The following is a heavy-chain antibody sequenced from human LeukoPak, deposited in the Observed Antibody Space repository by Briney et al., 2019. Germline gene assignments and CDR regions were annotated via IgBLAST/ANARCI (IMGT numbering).Heavy chain of an antibody. CDR3: ARGLNRYFTTVTPLGDY. CDR1: GFILSIYG. J-gene: IGHJ4*02. D-gene: IGHD4-17*01. V-gene: IGHV3-30*03. CDR2: ISYDGNNK. Sequence: PGTSLRLSCADSGFILSIYGLHWVRQAPGKGLEWVAVISYDGNNKFYADSVKGRFTVSRDNSNNTLYLQMSSLRLDDTAIYYCARGLNRYFTTVTPLGDYWGQGILVTVSS.